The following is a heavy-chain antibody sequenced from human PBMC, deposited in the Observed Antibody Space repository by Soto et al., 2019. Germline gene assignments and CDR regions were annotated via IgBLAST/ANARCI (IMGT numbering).Heavy chain of an antibody. D-gene: IGHD3-16*01. V-gene: IGHV4-4*07. J-gene: IGHJ4*02. CDR1: GGSMSDYF. CDR3: ARSLGSAAGWSFDV. CDR2: KSISGST. Sequence: SETLSLTCTVSGGSMSDYFWTWIRLPAGKRLEWIGRKSISGSTDYNPSLKGRASMSVDTSKNQFSLRLISVTAADTALYYCARSLGSAAGWSFDVWGQGILVTVSS.